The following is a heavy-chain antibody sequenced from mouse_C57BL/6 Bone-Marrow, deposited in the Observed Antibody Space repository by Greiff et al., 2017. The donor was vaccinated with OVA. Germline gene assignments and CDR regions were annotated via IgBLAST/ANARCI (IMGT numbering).Heavy chain of an antibody. CDR1: GFTFSSYG. CDR2: ISSGGSYT. V-gene: IGHV5-6*02. D-gene: IGHD1-1*02. CDR3: ARRGGVPFDY. J-gene: IGHJ2*01. Sequence: EVKLMESGGDLVKPGGSLKLSCAASGFTFSSYGMSWVRQTPDKRLEWVATISSGGSYTYYPDSVKGRFTISRDNAKNTLYLQMSSLKSEDTAMYYCARRGGVPFDYWGQGTTLTVSS.